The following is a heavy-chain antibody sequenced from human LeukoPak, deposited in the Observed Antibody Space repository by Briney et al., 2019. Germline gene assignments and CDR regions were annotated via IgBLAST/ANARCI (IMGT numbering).Heavy chain of an antibody. Sequence: PGGSLRLSCAASGLTVSGNYISWVRQAPGKGLEWVSIIYSDETTAYPDSVKGRFTISRDNSKNMLYLQMNSLRAEDTAVYYCARRITTSGLYYFDLWGQGNLVTVSS. D-gene: IGHD6-13*01. V-gene: IGHV3-66*04. J-gene: IGHJ4*02. CDR2: IYSDETT. CDR1: GLTVSGNY. CDR3: ARRITTSGLYYFDL.